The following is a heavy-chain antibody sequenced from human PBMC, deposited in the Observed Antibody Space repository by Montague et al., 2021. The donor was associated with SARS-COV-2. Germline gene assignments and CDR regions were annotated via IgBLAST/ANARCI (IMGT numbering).Heavy chain of an antibody. J-gene: IGHJ3*02. D-gene: IGHD6-19*01. V-gene: IGHV4-59*01. CDR2: IYYSGST. Sequence: SETLSLTCTVSGGSISSYYWSWIRQPPGKGLEWIGYIYYSGSTXXXPSXRSRVTISVDTSKNQFSLKLSSVTAADTAVYYCARGGGWMGNDFDIWGQGTMVTVSS. CDR3: ARGGGWMGNDFDI. CDR1: GGSISSYY.